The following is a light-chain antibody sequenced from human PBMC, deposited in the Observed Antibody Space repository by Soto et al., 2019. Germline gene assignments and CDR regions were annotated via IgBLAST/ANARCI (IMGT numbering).Light chain of an antibody. CDR1: QGMNSA. V-gene: IGKV1-13*02. J-gene: IGKJ2*01. CDR2: DVS. Sequence: AIQLTQSPSSLSASVGDRVTITCRASQGMNSALAWYQQKPGKTPRLLIYDVSSLESGVPSRFSGSGSGTDFTLTICSLHPEDFATYYCQQFSGYPYTFGQGTKLEIK. CDR3: QQFSGYPYT.